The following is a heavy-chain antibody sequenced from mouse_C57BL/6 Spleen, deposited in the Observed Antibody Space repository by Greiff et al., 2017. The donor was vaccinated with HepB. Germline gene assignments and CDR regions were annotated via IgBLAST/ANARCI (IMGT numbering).Heavy chain of an antibody. CDR2: INPNNGGT. CDR3: ARSIRLYYSNYGFAY. J-gene: IGHJ3*01. V-gene: IGHV1-26*01. D-gene: IGHD2-5*01. Sequence: EVQLHQSGPELVKPGASVKISCKASGYTFTDYYMNWVKQSHGKSLEWIGDINPNNGGTSYNQKFKGKATLTVDKSSSTAYMELRSLTSEDSAVYYCARSIRLYYSNYGFAYWGQGTLVTVSA. CDR1: GYTFTDYY.